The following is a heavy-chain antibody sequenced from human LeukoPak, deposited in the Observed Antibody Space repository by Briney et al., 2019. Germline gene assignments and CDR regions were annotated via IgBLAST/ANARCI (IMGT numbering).Heavy chain of an antibody. J-gene: IGHJ1*01. CDR1: GGSISSSSYY. D-gene: IGHD6-19*01. CDR2: IYYSGST. Sequence: SETLSLTCTVSGGSISSSSYYWGWIRQPPGKGLEWIGSIYYSGSTYYNPSLKSRVTISVDTSKNQFSLKLSSVTAADTAVYYCARAGDIAVAGTGYFQHWGQGTLVTVSS. V-gene: IGHV4-39*07. CDR3: ARAGDIAVAGTGYFQH.